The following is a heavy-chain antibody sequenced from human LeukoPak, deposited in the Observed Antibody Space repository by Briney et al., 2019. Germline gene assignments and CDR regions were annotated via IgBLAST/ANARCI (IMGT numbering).Heavy chain of an antibody. J-gene: IGHJ4*02. CDR1: GYTFSDHG. Sequence: GASVKVSCRTSGYTFSDHGISWVRQAPGQGLEWMGWISPYNYNTDYPPSVQGRVTMTLDTSTRTVYMELKSLTPDDTAVYYCARDPYSYFDFWGQGTLVIVSS. CDR3: ARDPYSYFDF. D-gene: IGHD2-21*01. CDR2: ISPYNYNT. V-gene: IGHV1-18*04.